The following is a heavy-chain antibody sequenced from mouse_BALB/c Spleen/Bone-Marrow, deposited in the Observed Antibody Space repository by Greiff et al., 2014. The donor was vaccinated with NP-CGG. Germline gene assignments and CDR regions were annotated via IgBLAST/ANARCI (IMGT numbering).Heavy chain of an antibody. Sequence: VKLQQSGAELVKPGASVKLSCTASGFNINDNYMHWVQQRPEKGLEWIGRIDPANGNTKYDQKFQGKATITADTSYNTAYLHLSSLTSKTTDVYSCDRYPYGYASAFDYWGQGTTLTVSS. D-gene: IGHD1-2*01. CDR3: DRYPYGYASAFDY. V-gene: IGHV14-3*02. J-gene: IGHJ2*01. CDR1: GFNINDNY. CDR2: IDPANGNT.